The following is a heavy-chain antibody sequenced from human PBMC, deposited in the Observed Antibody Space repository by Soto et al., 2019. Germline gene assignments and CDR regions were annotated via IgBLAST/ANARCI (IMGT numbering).Heavy chain of an antibody. J-gene: IGHJ4*02. Sequence: VQLLESGGGLVQPGGSLRLSCAASGFTFITYAMNWVRQAPEKGLEWIGYIYYSGSTYYNPSLKSRVTISVDTSKNQFSLKLSSVTAADTAVYYCARDVASGTYYFDYWGQGTLVTVSS. CDR3: ARDVASGTYYFDY. CDR1: GFTFITYA. V-gene: IGHV4-59*06. CDR2: IYYSGST. D-gene: IGHD2-2*01.